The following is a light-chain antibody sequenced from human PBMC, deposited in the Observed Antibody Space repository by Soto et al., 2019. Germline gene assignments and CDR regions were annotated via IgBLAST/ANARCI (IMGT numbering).Light chain of an antibody. CDR1: ENVRTF. V-gene: IGKV3-11*01. CDR2: GAS. J-gene: IGKJ4*01. CDR3: QQYVTSLT. Sequence: EVVLTQSPATLSLSPGERATLSCRASENVRTFVDWYQQKPGQAPRLLIYGASNRATGIPARFSGSGSGTDFTLTISRLEPEDSAVYYCQQYVTSLTFGGGTKVDI.